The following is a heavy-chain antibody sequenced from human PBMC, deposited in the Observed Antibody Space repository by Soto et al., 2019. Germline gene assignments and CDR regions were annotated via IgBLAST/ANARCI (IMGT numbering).Heavy chain of an antibody. CDR2: ISSSSSYI. V-gene: IGHV3-21*01. CDR1: GFTFSSYS. Sequence: GGSLRLSCAASGFTFSSYSMNWVRQAPGKGLEWVSSISSSSSYIYYADSVKGRFTISRDNAKNSLYLQMNSLRAEDTAVYYCARELPDDIVVVPAAMRSAFDIWGQGTMVTVSS. J-gene: IGHJ3*02. D-gene: IGHD2-2*01. CDR3: ARELPDDIVVVPAAMRSAFDI.